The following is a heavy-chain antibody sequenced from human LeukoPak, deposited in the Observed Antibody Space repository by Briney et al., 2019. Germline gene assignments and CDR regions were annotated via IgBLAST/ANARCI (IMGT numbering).Heavy chain of an antibody. CDR3: ARDRAKVIATLME. Sequence: GGSLRLSCAASGFTVSSNYMNWVRQAPGKGLEWVALISYDGTNKYYGDSVKGRFTISRDNSENTLYLQMNSLRAEDTAVYYCARDRAKVIATLMEWGQGTLVTVSS. D-gene: IGHD2-21*01. CDR1: GFTVSSNY. J-gene: IGHJ4*02. V-gene: IGHV3-30-3*01. CDR2: ISYDGTNK.